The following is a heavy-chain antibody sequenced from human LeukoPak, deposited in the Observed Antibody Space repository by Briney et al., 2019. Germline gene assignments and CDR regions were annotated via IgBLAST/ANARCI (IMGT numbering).Heavy chain of an antibody. CDR2: ISGSGATT. J-gene: IGHJ4*02. CDR1: GVTFSSYV. D-gene: IGHD1-26*01. CDR3: AKDRSGSHGGPFDS. V-gene: IGHV3-23*01. Sequence: PGGSLRLSCAASGVTFSSYVMNWVRQAPGKGLEWVSGISGSGATTYYADSVKGRFTISRDNSKNTLYLQMNSLRAEDTAVYYCAKDRSGSHGGPFDSWGQGTLVTVSS.